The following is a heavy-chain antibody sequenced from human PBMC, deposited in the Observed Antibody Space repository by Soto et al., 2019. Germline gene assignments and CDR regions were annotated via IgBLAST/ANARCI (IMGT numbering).Heavy chain of an antibody. CDR3: ATARGEMATVNFDY. CDR2: IWYDGSNK. J-gene: IGHJ4*02. D-gene: IGHD4-4*01. Sequence: XESLRLSCAASGFTVSSYGMHWVRQAPGKGLEWVAVIWYDGSNKYYADSVKGRFTISRDNSKNTLYLQMNSLRAEDTAVHYCATARGEMATVNFDYWGQGTLVTVSS. V-gene: IGHV3-33*01. CDR1: GFTVSSYG.